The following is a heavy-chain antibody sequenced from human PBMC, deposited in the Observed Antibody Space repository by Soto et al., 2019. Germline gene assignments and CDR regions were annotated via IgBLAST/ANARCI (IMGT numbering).Heavy chain of an antibody. D-gene: IGHD3-22*01. CDR1: GFNCSSYV. CDR2: INWNSDTI. CDR3: AMSNSNDLYYHFES. J-gene: IGHJ4*02. V-gene: IGHV3-9*01. Sequence: SLILCCSSSGFNCSSYVMSWVRQEPGKGLEWVSGINWNSDTIGYADSVKGRFTVSRDNAKGSLLLQMSSLRAEDTAVYFCAMSNSNDLYYHFESWGQGTPVTVSS.